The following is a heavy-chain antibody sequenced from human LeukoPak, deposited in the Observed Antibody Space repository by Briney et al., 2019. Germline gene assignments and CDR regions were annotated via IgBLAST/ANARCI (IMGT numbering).Heavy chain of an antibody. CDR1: GGSISSYY. J-gene: IGHJ5*02. V-gene: IGHV4-59*01. Sequence: PSETLSLTCTVSGGSISSYYWSWIRQPPGKGLEWIGYIYYSGSTNYNPSLKSRVTISVDTSKNQFSLKLSSVTAADTAVYYCARGSTIFPSWFDPWGQGTLVTVSS. CDR3: ARGSTIFPSWFDP. CDR2: IYYSGST. D-gene: IGHD3-3*01.